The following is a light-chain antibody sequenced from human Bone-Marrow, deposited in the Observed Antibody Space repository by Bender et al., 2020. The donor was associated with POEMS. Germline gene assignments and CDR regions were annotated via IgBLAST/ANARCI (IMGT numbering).Light chain of an antibody. V-gene: IGLV2-14*03. CDR2: DVT. J-gene: IGLJ2*01. CDR1: SSDVGDYNY. CDR3: SSYAGSNNLV. Sequence: QSALTQPASVSGSPGQSITISCTGASSDVGDYNYVSWYQQHPGKAPKLMIFDVTNRPSGVSNRFSGSKSGNTASLTVSGLQAEDEAEYYCSSYAGSNNLVFGGGTKLTVL.